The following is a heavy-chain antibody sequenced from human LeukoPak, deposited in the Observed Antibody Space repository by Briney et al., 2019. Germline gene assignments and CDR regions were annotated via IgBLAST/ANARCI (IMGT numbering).Heavy chain of an antibody. CDR3: ASAMIGVPDDAFDI. D-gene: IGHD3-22*01. V-gene: IGHV4-34*01. CDR1: GGSFSGYY. Sequence: PSETPSLTCAVYGGSFSGYYWSWIRQPPGKGLEWIGEINHSGGTNYNPSLKSRVTISVDTSKNKFSLKLSSVTAADTAVYYCASAMIGVPDDAFDIWGQGTMVTVSS. CDR2: INHSGGT. J-gene: IGHJ3*02.